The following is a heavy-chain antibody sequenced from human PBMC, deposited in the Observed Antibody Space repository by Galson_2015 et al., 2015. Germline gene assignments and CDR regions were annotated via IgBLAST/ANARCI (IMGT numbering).Heavy chain of an antibody. V-gene: IGHV3-7*04. CDR1: GFTFGNYW. D-gene: IGHD1-1*01. CDR3: ARNTRDPRYDY. CDR2: IAQDGSEK. J-gene: IGHJ4*02. Sequence: SLRLSCAASGFTFGNYWMSWVRQAPGKGLEWVANIAQDGSEKYYVDSVKGRFTISRDNAKNSLHLQMNSLRAEETSVYICARNTRDPRYDYWGQGTLVAVSS.